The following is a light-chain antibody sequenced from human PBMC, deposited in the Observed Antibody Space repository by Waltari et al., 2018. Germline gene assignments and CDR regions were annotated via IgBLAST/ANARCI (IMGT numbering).Light chain of an antibody. CDR2: AAS. CDR3: QQSYANPWT. CDR1: VNIPTY. V-gene: IGKV1-39*01. J-gene: IGKJ1*01. Sequence: DIRLTQTPSSLSASVGDRVTIPCRASVNIPTYVNWYQQKPGKGPELLIYAASSLQSGVPSRFSGRGSGTEFTLTISNLQPEDFATYCCQQSYANPWTFGLGTKIEIK.